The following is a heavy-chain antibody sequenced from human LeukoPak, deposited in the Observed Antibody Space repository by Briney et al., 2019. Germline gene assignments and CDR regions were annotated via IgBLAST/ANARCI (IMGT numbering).Heavy chain of an antibody. J-gene: IGHJ6*02. V-gene: IGHV3-66*01. CDR3: AKDWGYCSGGSCYGMDV. CDR1: GFTVSSNF. Sequence: GGSLRLSCEVSGFTVSSNFMSWVRQAPGKGLEWVSVIYGGGNTYYADSVKDRFTISRDNSKNTLYLQMNSLRAEDTAVYYCAKDWGYCSGGSCYGMDVWGQGTTVTVSS. CDR2: IYGGGNT. D-gene: IGHD2-15*01.